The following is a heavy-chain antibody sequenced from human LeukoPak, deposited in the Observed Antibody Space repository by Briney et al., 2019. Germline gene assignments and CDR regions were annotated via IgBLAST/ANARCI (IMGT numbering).Heavy chain of an antibody. V-gene: IGHV4-39*07. CDR1: GGSISSTSYY. CDR3: ARSATVTTGYFDY. J-gene: IGHJ4*02. Sequence: SETLSLTCLVSGGSISSTSYYWGWIRQSPGRGLEWIGSFYYTGSIFDNRSLRSRVTISIDMSKNQFLLKLTSVTAADTAVYYCARSATVTTGYFDYWGQGTLVTVSS. D-gene: IGHD4-17*01. CDR2: FYYTGSI.